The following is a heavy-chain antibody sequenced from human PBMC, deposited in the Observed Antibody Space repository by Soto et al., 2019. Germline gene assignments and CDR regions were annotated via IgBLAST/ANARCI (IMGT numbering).Heavy chain of an antibody. Sequence: PSETLSLTCTVSGGSISSYDWSWIRQPPGKGLEWIGYIYYSGSTNYNPSLKSRVTISVDTSKNQFSLKLSSVTAADTAVYYCARITDYYDRSGILGDAFDISGQGTILTLSS. V-gene: IGHV4-59*01. CDR1: GGSISSYD. J-gene: IGHJ3*02. CDR2: IYYSGST. CDR3: ARITDYYDRSGILGDAFDI. D-gene: IGHD3-22*01.